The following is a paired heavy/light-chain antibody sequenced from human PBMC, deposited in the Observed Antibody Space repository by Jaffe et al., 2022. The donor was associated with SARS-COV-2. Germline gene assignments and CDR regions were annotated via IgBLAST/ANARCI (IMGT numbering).Heavy chain of an antibody. Sequence: EVHLLESGGGLVQPGGSLRLSCAASGFTFSNYAMSWFRQAPGKGLEWVSVIGGSGSSIYNADSVKGRFTISRDNSKNTLYLQMNSLRAEDTAVYFCAKRGMGDFWSGDFDYWGQGTLVTVSS. CDR1: GFTFSNYA. CDR2: IGGSGSSI. CDR3: AKRGMGDFWSGDFDY. D-gene: IGHD3-3*01. V-gene: IGHV3-23*01. J-gene: IGHJ4*02.
Light chain of an antibody. V-gene: IGLV2-11*01. CDR2: DVS. CDR3: CSYAGSSWV. Sequence: QSALTQPRSVSGSPGQSVTISCTGATNDVGDYNYVSWYQQHPGKAPKLMIFDVSKRPSGVPDRFSGSKSGNTASLTISGLQAEDEADYYCCSYAGSSWVFGGGTKVTVL. CDR1: TNDVGDYNY. J-gene: IGLJ3*02.